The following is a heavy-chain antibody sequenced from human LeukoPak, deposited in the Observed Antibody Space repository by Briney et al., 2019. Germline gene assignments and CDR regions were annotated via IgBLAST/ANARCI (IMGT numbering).Heavy chain of an antibody. CDR1: GFNFSSYA. V-gene: IGHV3-30-3*01. CDR2: ISYDGSNK. CDR3: ARELPTGTDYFDY. J-gene: IGHJ4*02. Sequence: GRSLRLSCAASGFNFSSYAMHWVRQAPGKGLERVAVISYDGSNKYYADSVKGRFTISRDNSKNTLYLQMNSLRAEDTAVYYCARELPTGTDYFDYWGQGTLVTVSS. D-gene: IGHD3-10*01.